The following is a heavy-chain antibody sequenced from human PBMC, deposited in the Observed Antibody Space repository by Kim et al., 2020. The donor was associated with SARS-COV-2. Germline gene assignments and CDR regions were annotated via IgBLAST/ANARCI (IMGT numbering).Heavy chain of an antibody. CDR3: ARLYGSISSVGC. CDR2: INPKTGDT. J-gene: IGHJ4*01. CDR1: GYSFSDFY. Sequence: ASVKVSCKASGYSFSDFYLHWVRQAPGEGLEWMGWINPKTGDTYFAQTFQGRVTMPSDTSSSTAYMELNNLESGDTDVYFCARLYGSISSVGCWGQGTLV. D-gene: IGHD3-3*02. V-gene: IGHV1-2*02.